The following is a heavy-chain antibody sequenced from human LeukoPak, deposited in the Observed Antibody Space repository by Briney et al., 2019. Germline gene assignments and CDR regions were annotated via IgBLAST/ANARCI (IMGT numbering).Heavy chain of an antibody. J-gene: IGHJ4*02. D-gene: IGHD4-17*01. CDR2: IRSKANNYAT. CDR1: GFTFSGPA. CDR3: IRQNDYGDFRFGY. V-gene: IGHV3-73*01. Sequence: PGGSLRLSCAAPGFTFSGPAGNWVRQASGKGPEWVGRIRSKANNYATAYIVSVKGRFTISRDDSKNTAYLQMNSLKTEDTAVYYCIRQNDYGDFRFGYWGQGSLVTVSS.